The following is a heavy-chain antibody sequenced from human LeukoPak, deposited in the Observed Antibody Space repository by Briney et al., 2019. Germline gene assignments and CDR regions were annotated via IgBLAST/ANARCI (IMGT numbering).Heavy chain of an antibody. D-gene: IGHD5-24*01. J-gene: IGHJ6*03. Sequence: PSETLSLTCTVSGGSISSSSYYWGWIRQPPGKGLEWIGSIYYSGSTYYNPSLKSRVTISVDTSKNQFSLKLSSATAADTAVYYCARINAERDGYNLSYWYYYYYMDVWGKGTTVTVSS. V-gene: IGHV4-39*07. CDR3: ARINAERDGYNLSYWYYYYYMDV. CDR2: IYYSGST. CDR1: GGSISSSSYY.